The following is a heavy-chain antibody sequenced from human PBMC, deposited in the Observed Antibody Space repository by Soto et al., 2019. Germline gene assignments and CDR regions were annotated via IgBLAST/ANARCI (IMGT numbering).Heavy chain of an antibody. J-gene: IGHJ6*02. D-gene: IGHD4-17*01. Sequence: PGGSLRLSCAASGFTFSSYAMHWVRQAPGKGLEWVALISYDGSDKDYADSVKGRFTISRDNSKNTLYLQMGSLRAEDMGVYHYARARYGMDVLDVWGQGTTVTVSS. CDR3: ARARYGMDVLDV. V-gene: IGHV3-30*14. CDR1: GFTFSSYA. CDR2: ISYDGSDK.